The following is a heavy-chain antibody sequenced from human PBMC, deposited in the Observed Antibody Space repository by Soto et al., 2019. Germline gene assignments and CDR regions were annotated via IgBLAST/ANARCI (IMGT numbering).Heavy chain of an antibody. CDR2: IKQDGSEK. J-gene: IGHJ6*02. CDR1: GFSFSSYW. V-gene: IGHV3-7*03. Sequence: GWSLRLSCVASGFSFSSYWMSWVRQAPGKGLEWVANIKQDGSEKYYVDSVKGRFTISRDNAKNSLYLQMNSLRAEDTAVYYCARDLYYYGSGSYYLPLYYYGMDVWGQGTTVTVSS. CDR3: ARDLYYYGSGSYYLPLYYYGMDV. D-gene: IGHD3-10*01.